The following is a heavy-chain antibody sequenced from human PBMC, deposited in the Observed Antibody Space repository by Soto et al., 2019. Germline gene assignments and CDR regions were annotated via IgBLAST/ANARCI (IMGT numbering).Heavy chain of an antibody. V-gene: IGHV4-39*02. CDR3: ARGVAPVLRLDGNDH. D-gene: IGHD3-3*01. Sequence: QLQLQESGPGLVKPSETLSLTCTVSGGSISNNNFFWGWIRQPPGKGLEWVGTVYYTGSPYYNPCLKSRGTMSVDTSKTQFSVKLASVTAAVTAVYYCARGVAPVLRLDGNDHWGQGTRVTVSS. J-gene: IGHJ4*02. CDR1: GGSISNNNFF. CDR2: VYYTGSP.